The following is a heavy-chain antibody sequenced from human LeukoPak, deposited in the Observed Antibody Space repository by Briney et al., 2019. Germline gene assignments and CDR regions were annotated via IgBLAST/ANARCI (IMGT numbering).Heavy chain of an antibody. CDR3: ARDYDFWSATYGMDV. D-gene: IGHD3-3*01. CDR2: IYTSGSI. Sequence: SETLSLTCTVSGGSISSYYWSWIRQPPGKGLEWIGRIYTSGSINYNPSLKSRVTMSVDTSKNQFSLKLSSVTAADTAVYYCARDYDFWSATYGMDVWGQGTTVTVSS. J-gene: IGHJ6*02. CDR1: GGSISSYY. V-gene: IGHV4-4*07.